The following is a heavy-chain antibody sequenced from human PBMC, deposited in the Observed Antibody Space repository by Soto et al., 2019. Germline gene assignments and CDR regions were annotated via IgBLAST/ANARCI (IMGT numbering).Heavy chain of an antibody. J-gene: IGHJ4*02. V-gene: IGHV4-39*01. CDR1: GGSISSSSYY. D-gene: IGHD2-21*02. CDR3: ARHVVVRGYCGGDCYTGPDY. CDR2: IYYSGST. Sequence: QLQLQESGPGLVKPSETLSLTCTVSGGSISSSSYYWGWIRQPPGKGLAWIGSIYYSGSTYYNPSLKSLVTISVDTSKIQSSLTLSAVSAADTVVLYCARHVVVRGYCGGDCYTGPDYWGQGTLVTVSS.